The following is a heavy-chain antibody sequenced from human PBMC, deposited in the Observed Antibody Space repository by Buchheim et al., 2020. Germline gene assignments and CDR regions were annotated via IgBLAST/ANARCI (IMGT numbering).Heavy chain of an antibody. CDR3: ARAPDSGSYYDY. CDR1: GGSISSYY. V-gene: IGHV4-59*01. CDR2: IYYSGST. J-gene: IGHJ4*02. Sequence: QVQLQESGPGLVKPSETLSLTCTVSGGSISSYYWSWIRQPPGKGLEWFGFIYYSGSTNYNPSLKSRVTLPVDTSKNQFSLKLSSVTAADTAVYYCARAPDSGSYYDYWGQGTL. D-gene: IGHD1-26*01.